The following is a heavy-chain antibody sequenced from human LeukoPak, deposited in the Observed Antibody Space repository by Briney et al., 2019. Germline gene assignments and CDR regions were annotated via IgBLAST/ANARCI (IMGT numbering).Heavy chain of an antibody. J-gene: IGHJ4*02. Sequence: PGRSLRLSCAASGFTFDDYAMHWVRHAPGKGLEWVSGISWNSGSIGYADSVKGRFTISRDNAKNSLYLQMNSLRAEDTALYYCAKSDNDLFDYWGQGTLVTVSS. V-gene: IGHV3-9*01. D-gene: IGHD2-21*02. CDR3: AKSDNDLFDY. CDR1: GFTFDDYA. CDR2: ISWNSGSI.